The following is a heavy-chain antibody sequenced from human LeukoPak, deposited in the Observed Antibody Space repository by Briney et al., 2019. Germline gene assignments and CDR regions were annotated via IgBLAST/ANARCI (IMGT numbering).Heavy chain of an antibody. CDR3: ARGPYYYDYSGYGGDY. Sequence: GGSLRLSCAASGFTFSSYWMHWVRQAPGKGLVWVSRINSDGSSTSYADSVKGRFTISRDNAKNTLYLQMNSLRAEDTAVYYCARGPYYYDYSGYGGDYWGQGTLVTVSS. D-gene: IGHD3-22*01. CDR2: INSDGSST. CDR1: GFTFSSYW. J-gene: IGHJ4*02. V-gene: IGHV3-74*01.